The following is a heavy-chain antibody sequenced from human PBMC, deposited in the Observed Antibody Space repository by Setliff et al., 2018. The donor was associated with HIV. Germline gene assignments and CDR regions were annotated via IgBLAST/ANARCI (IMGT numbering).Heavy chain of an antibody. CDR2: ISAYNGNT. D-gene: IGHD3-10*01. CDR3: ARGMHGSGSQVGLDY. J-gene: IGHJ4*02. V-gene: IGHV1-18*01. Sequence: ASVKVSCKTSGYTFTSYGISWVRQAPGQGLECMGWISAYNGNTYYAQKFQGRVSMTTETSTSTAYMELRSLTSADTAVYWCARGMHGSGSQVGLDYWGQGALVTVSS. CDR1: GYTFTSYG.